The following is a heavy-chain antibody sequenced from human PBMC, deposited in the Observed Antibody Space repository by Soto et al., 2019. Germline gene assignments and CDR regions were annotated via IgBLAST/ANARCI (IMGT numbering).Heavy chain of an antibody. CDR2: INHSGST. J-gene: IGHJ4*02. Sequence: SETLSLTCAVYGGSFSGYYWSWIRQPPGKGLEWIGEINHSGSTNYNPSLKSRVTISVDTSKNQFPLRLSSVTAADTAVYYCARGLRVVVVAATPPYFDYWGQGTLVTVSS. V-gene: IGHV4-34*01. CDR1: GGSFSGYY. D-gene: IGHD2-15*01. CDR3: ARGLRVVVVAATPPYFDY.